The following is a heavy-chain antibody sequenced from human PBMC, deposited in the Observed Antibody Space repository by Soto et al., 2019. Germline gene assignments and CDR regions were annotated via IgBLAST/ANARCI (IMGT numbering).Heavy chain of an antibody. CDR3: AREGYSSSWYGATFDY. D-gene: IGHD6-13*01. Sequence: GGSLRLSCAASGFTFSSYGMHWVRQAPGKGLEWVAVIWYDGSNKYYADSVKGRFTISRDNSKNTLYLQMNSLRAEDTAVYYCAREGYSSSWYGATFDYWGLGTLVTVSS. CDR2: IWYDGSNK. V-gene: IGHV3-33*01. J-gene: IGHJ4*02. CDR1: GFTFSSYG.